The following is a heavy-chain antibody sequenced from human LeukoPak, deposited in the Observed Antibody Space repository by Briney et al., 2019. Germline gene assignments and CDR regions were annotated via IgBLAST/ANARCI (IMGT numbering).Heavy chain of an antibody. V-gene: IGHV3-23*01. D-gene: IGHD2-8*02. J-gene: IGHJ4*02. CDR1: VFAFSGYA. Sequence: GGSLRLSCAASVFAFSGYAMSWVRGAPRKGLGWVSGLSGSGDSTYSADSVKGRFTISRDNSKNTLYLQMNRLRGEVTAVYYCAKVAAGYWYFDFWGQGTLVTVSS. CDR3: AKVAAGYWYFDF. CDR2: LSGSGDST.